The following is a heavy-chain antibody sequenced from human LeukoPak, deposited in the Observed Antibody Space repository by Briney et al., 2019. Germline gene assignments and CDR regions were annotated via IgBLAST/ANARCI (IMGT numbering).Heavy chain of an antibody. CDR3: ARVVPAAMSESFDY. J-gene: IGHJ4*02. CDR1: GGSISSGDYY. Sequence: PSQTLSLTCTVSGGSISSGDYYWRWIRQPPGKGLEWIGYIYYSGSTYYNPSLKSRVTISVDTSKNQFSLKLSSVTAADTAVYYCARVVPAAMSESFDYWGQGTLVTVSS. D-gene: IGHD2-2*01. V-gene: IGHV4-30-4*01. CDR2: IYYSGST.